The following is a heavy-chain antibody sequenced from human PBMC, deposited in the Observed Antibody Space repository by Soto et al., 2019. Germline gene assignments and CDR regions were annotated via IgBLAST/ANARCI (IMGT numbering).Heavy chain of an antibody. V-gene: IGHV3-13*01. Sequence: QLVESGGGLVQPGESLRISCAASGFTFSRYDMHWVRQATDKGLEWVAGIGTTGDTHYPDSVKGRFTISRENVKNSLYLQMNSLRAGDTAVYYCARKTYVIDVWGQGTTVTVSS. CDR1: GFTFSRYD. CDR3: ARKTYVIDV. J-gene: IGHJ6*02. CDR2: IGTTGDT.